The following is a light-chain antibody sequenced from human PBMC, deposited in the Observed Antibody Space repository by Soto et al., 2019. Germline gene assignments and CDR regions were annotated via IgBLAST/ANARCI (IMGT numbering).Light chain of an antibody. CDR3: CSYTSSSTPWV. J-gene: IGLJ1*01. Sequence: QSVLTQPASVSGSPGQSITISCTGTSSDVGGYNYVSWYQQHPGKAPKLMIYDVSDRPSGVSNRFSASKSGNTASLTISGLQAEDEADYYCCSYTSSSTPWVFGTGTKATV. V-gene: IGLV2-14*03. CDR2: DVS. CDR1: SSDVGGYNY.